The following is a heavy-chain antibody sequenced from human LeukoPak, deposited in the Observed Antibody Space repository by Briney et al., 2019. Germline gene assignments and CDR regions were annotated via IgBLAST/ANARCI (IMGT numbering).Heavy chain of an antibody. J-gene: IGHJ4*02. Sequence: ASVKVSCKTSGYSENFYGITWVRQVAGQGLEWMGWISAQHGQTEYAPNSQDRVTMTTDTYTNTAYMELRSLRSDDTAVYYCVGSLGYCTSNVCYLKYWGQGTLVTVSS. CDR3: VGSLGYCTSNVCYLKY. CDR1: GYSENFYG. D-gene: IGHD2-8*01. V-gene: IGHV1-18*01. CDR2: ISAQHGQT.